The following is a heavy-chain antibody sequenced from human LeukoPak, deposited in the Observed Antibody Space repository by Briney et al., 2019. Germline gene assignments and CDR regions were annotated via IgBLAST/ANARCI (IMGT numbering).Heavy chain of an antibody. CDR3: ARESGYTYGA. D-gene: IGHD6-13*01. CDR1: GSSFSGYW. Sequence: PGGSLRLSCAASGSSFSGYWMHWVRQAPGKGLVWVSLINIDGSRTTYADSVKGRFTISRDNAKNTLYLQMNSLRAEDTAVYYCARESGYTYGAWGQGTLVTVSS. V-gene: IGHV3-74*01. CDR2: INIDGSRT. J-gene: IGHJ4*02.